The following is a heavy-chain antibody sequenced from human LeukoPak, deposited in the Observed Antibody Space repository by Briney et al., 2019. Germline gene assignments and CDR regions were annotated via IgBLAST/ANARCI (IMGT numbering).Heavy chain of an antibody. CDR2: ISGSGGST. CDR3: AMDSAWLPLKFDY. J-gene: IGHJ4*02. CDR1: GFTFSSYA. D-gene: IGHD5-24*01. Sequence: GGSLRLSCAASGFTFSSYAMSRVRQAPGKGLEWVSAISGSGGSTYYEDSVKGRFTISRDNSNNTLYLQMNNLRAEDTAVYYCAMDSAWLPLKFDYWGPGTLIAVST. V-gene: IGHV3-23*01.